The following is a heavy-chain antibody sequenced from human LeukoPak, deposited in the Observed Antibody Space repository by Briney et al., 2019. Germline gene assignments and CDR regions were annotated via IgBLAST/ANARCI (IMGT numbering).Heavy chain of an antibody. J-gene: IGHJ5*02. Sequence: GGSLRLSCAASGFTFSSYAMSWVRQAPGKGLGWVSAISGSGGSTYYADSVKGRFTISRDNSKNTLYLQMNILRAEDTAVYYCAKGIYSSSWYMFDPWGQGTLVTVSS. V-gene: IGHV3-23*01. CDR1: GFTFSSYA. CDR3: AKGIYSSSWYMFDP. CDR2: ISGSGGST. D-gene: IGHD6-13*01.